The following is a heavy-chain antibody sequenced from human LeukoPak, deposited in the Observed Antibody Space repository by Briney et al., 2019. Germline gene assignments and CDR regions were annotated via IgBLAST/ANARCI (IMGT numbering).Heavy chain of an antibody. CDR1: GYTFKLFA. J-gene: IGHJ4*02. Sequence: GGSLRLSCVASGYTFKLFAMSWVRQAPGKGLEWVSTISGSSENTHYPDSVRGRFTISRDNFKNTLYLQINGLRAEDTAVYYCARAGGYSGYWGLWGQGTLVTVSS. V-gene: IGHV3-23*01. CDR2: ISGSSENT. D-gene: IGHD3-22*01. CDR3: ARAGGYSGYWGL.